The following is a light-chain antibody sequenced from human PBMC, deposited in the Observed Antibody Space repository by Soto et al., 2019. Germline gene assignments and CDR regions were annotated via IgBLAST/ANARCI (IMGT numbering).Light chain of an antibody. J-gene: IGKJ5*01. CDR3: QQYDNLPFT. Sequence: DLQMTQSPSSLSASVGDRVTITCQASQDINTYLNWYQQKPGKAPKLLIYDASNLETGVPSRFSGSGSDTHFTFTINSLQPEDIATYFCQQYDNLPFTFGQGTRLEIK. CDR2: DAS. V-gene: IGKV1-33*01. CDR1: QDINTY.